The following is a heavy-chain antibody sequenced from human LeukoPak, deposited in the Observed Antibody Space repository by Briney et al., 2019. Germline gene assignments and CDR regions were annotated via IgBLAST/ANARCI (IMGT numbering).Heavy chain of an antibody. Sequence: PGGSLRLSCAASGFTFSSYSMSWVRQAPGKGLEWVSAISGSGGSTYYGDSVKGRFTISRDNSKNTLYLQMNSLRAEDTAVYYCAKLGASSSSPLDYWGQGTLVTVSS. CDR1: GFTFSSYS. J-gene: IGHJ4*02. CDR3: AKLGASSSSPLDY. V-gene: IGHV3-23*01. CDR2: ISGSGGST. D-gene: IGHD6-13*01.